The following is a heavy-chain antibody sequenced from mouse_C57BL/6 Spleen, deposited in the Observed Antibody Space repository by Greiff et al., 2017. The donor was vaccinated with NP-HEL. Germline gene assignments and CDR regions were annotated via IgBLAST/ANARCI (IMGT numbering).Heavy chain of an antibody. D-gene: IGHD1-1*01. CDR1: GYTFTDYE. V-gene: IGHV1-15*01. Sequence: LVESGAELVRPGASVTLSCKASGYTFTDYEMHWVKQTPVHGLEWIGAIDPETGGTAYNQKFKGKAILTADKSSSTAYMELRSLTSEDAAVYYCTRPPYYYGSSYVWYFDVWGTGTTVTVSS. CDR2: IDPETGGT. CDR3: TRPPYYYGSSYVWYFDV. J-gene: IGHJ1*03.